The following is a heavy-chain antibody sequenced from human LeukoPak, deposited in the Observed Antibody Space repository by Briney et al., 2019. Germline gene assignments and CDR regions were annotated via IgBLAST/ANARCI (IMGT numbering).Heavy chain of an antibody. J-gene: IGHJ5*02. CDR2: IRGSGTTI. CDR1: GFTFSDYY. V-gene: IGHV3-11*01. D-gene: IGHD3-10*01. CDR3: ARGARGGHNWFDP. Sequence: GGSLRLSCEASGFTFSDYYMSWIRQAPGKGLEWVSYIRGSGTTIYYADSVKGRFTISRDNAKNSLYLQMNSLRAEDTAVYYCARGARGGHNWFDPWGQGTLVTVSS.